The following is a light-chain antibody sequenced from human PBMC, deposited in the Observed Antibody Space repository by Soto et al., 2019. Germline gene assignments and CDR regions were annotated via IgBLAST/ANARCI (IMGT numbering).Light chain of an antibody. Sequence: DLQMTQSPSSLSAFVGDRVTITCRASQGIANYLAWYQQKPGKVPKLLIYAASTLQSGVPSRFSGSGSGIDFTLIISSLQPEDVATYFCQKYNSAPLTFGGGTEVEIK. J-gene: IGKJ4*01. CDR2: AAS. V-gene: IGKV1-27*01. CDR1: QGIANY. CDR3: QKYNSAPLT.